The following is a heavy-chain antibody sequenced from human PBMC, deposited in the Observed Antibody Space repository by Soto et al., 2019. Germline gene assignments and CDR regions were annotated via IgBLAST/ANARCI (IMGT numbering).Heavy chain of an antibody. CDR2: ISAYNGNT. V-gene: IGHV1-18*01. CDR3: ATQTPKDYYDSSGYYLYFQH. CDR1: GYTFTSYC. D-gene: IGHD3-22*01. Sequence: ASVKVSCKASGYTFTSYCISWVRQAPGQGLEWMGWISAYNGNTNYAQKLQGRVTMTTDTSTSTAYMELRSLRSDDTAVYYCATQTPKDYYDSSGYYLYFQHWGQGTLVTVSS. J-gene: IGHJ1*01.